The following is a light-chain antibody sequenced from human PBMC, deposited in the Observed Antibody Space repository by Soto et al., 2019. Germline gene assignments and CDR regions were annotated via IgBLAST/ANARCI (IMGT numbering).Light chain of an antibody. J-gene: IGLJ1*01. CDR3: QSYDSSLIGSYV. Sequence: QSVLTQPPSGSGAPGQRVTISCTGSSSNIGAGYDVHWYQQLPGTAPKLLIYANNNRPSGVPDRFSGSKSGTSASLAITGLRAEDEADYYCQSYDSSLIGSYVFGTGTKLTVL. CDR1: SSNIGAGYD. V-gene: IGLV1-40*01. CDR2: ANN.